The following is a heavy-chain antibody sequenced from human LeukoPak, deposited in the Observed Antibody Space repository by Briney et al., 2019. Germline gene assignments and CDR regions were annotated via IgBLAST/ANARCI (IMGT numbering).Heavy chain of an antibody. CDR2: IYYSGNT. CDR1: GGSISSISYY. J-gene: IGHJ3*02. D-gene: IGHD1/OR15-1a*01. CDR3: ARIAWYFEQAFDI. V-gene: IGHV4-39*01. Sequence: PSETLSLTCTVSGGSISSISYYWGWIRQPPGKGLEWIGSIYYSGNTYYNPSLKSRVTISVDTSKNQFSLKLSSVTAADTAVYYCARIAWYFEQAFDIWGQGTMVTVS.